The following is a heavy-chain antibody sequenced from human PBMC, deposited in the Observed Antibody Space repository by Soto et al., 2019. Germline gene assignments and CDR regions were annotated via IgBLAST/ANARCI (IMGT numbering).Heavy chain of an antibody. V-gene: IGHV4-59*01. CDR1: GGSISSYY. D-gene: IGHD3-10*01. J-gene: IGHJ6*02. CDR3: ARDHPRLLWFGGTGGMDV. CDR2: IYYSGST. Sequence: ASETLSLTCTVSGGSISSYYWSWIRQPPGKGLEWIGYIYYSGSTNYNPSLKSRVTISVDTSKNQFSLKLSSVTAADTAAYYCARDHPRLLWFGGTGGMDVWGQGTTVTVSS.